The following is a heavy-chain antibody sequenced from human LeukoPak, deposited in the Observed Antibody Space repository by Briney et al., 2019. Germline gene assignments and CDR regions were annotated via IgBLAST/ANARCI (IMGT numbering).Heavy chain of an antibody. CDR2: ISDDGTTR. D-gene: IGHD6-13*01. Sequence: PGGSLRLSCAASGFTFSSYGMHWVRQAPGKGLEWVAVISDDGTTRYYADSVKGRFTISRDNFKNTLYLEMNSLRAEDTAVYYCAKEGAAGGKIQFCFDYWGQGTLVTVSS. J-gene: IGHJ4*02. CDR1: GFTFSSYG. V-gene: IGHV3-30*18. CDR3: AKEGAAGGKIQFCFDY.